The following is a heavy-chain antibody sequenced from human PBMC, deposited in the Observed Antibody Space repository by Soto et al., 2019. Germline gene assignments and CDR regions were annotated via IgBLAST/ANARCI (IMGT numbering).Heavy chain of an antibody. Sequence: SETLSLTCTVSGGSISSDSYYWGWIRQSPEKGLEWIASISYSGSTYYNPTLKSRLIISVDTSKSQFSLKLNSATAADTAMYYCARESGFTGWYDYLGQGTLVTVSS. D-gene: IGHD6-19*01. V-gene: IGHV4-39*07. CDR3: ARESGFTGWYDY. CDR1: GGSISSDSYY. CDR2: ISYSGST. J-gene: IGHJ4*02.